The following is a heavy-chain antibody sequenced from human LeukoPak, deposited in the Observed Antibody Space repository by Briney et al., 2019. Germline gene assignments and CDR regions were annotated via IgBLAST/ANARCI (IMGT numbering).Heavy chain of an antibody. D-gene: IGHD6-19*01. J-gene: IGHJ1*01. V-gene: IGHV3-23*01. Sequence: GGSLRLSCAASGFTFSSYAMSWVRQAPGKGLEWVSAISGSGGSTYYADSVKGRFTISRDNSKNTLYLQMNSLRVEDTAVYYCAKDPEQWLVHPQYFQHWGQGTLVTVSS. CDR2: ISGSGGST. CDR3: AKDPEQWLVHPQYFQH. CDR1: GFTFSSYA.